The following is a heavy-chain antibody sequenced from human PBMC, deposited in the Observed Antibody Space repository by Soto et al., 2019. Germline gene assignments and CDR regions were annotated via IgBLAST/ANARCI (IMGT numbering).Heavy chain of an antibody. CDR3: ARRLYYDSSGFEGGGMDV. CDR2: IYYSGST. CDR1: GGSISSSSYY. Sequence: QLQLQESGPGLVKPSETLSLTCTVSGGSISSSSYYWGWIRQPPGKGLEWIGSIYYSGSTYYNPTLESRVTISIETSKNQFSLKLSSVTAADTAVYYCARRLYYDSSGFEGGGMDVWGQGTTVTVSS. V-gene: IGHV4-39*01. J-gene: IGHJ6*02. D-gene: IGHD3-22*01.